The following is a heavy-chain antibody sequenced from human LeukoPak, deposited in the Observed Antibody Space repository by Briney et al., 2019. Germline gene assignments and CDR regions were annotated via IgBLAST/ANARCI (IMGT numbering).Heavy chain of an antibody. CDR3: AKDAGRYCSSTSCYADYYYYYMDV. J-gene: IGHJ6*03. CDR2: ISSSGSTI. Sequence: GGSLRLSCAASGFTFSSYEMNWVRQAPGKGLEWVSYISSSGSTIYYADSVKGRFTISRDNSKNTLYLQMNSLRAEDTAVYYCAKDAGRYCSSTSCYADYYYYYMDVWGKGTTVTISS. CDR1: GFTFSSYE. D-gene: IGHD2-2*01. V-gene: IGHV3-48*03.